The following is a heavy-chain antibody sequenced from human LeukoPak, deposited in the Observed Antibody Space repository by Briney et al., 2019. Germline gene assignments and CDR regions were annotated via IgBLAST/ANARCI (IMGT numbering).Heavy chain of an antibody. V-gene: IGHV3-48*04. CDR2: ISTSGSTT. Sequence: GGSLRLSCAASGFTFSTYRMNWVRQAPGKGLEWVSYISTSGSTTYYADSVKGRFTISRDSAKNSLYLQMNSLRAEDTAVYYCAGGMAANYYFDYWGQGTLVTVSS. D-gene: IGHD6-13*01. J-gene: IGHJ4*02. CDR3: AGGMAANYYFDY. CDR1: GFTFSTYR.